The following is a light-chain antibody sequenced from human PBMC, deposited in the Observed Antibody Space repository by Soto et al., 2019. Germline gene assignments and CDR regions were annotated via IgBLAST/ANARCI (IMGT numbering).Light chain of an antibody. CDR3: QQYNNWPPVT. Sequence: EIVMTQSHSTLSVSPGERSTLSCISIQSVSSSYLAWYQHKPGQAPRLLIYGASTRATGIPARFSGSGSGTEFTLTISSLQSEDFAVYYCQQYNNWPPVTFGQGTKVDI. CDR2: GAS. V-gene: IGKV3-15*01. J-gene: IGKJ1*01. CDR1: QSVSSSY.